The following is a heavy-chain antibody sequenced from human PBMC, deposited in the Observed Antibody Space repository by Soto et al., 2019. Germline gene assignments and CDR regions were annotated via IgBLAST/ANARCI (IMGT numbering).Heavy chain of an antibody. Sequence: ASVKVSCKASGYTFTSYAMHWVLQAPGQRLEWMGWINAGNGNTKYSQKFQGRVTITRDTSASTAYMELSSLRSEDTAVYYCARITVVPAAAAHFDYWGQGTLVTVSS. J-gene: IGHJ4*02. D-gene: IGHD2-2*01. CDR1: GYTFTSYA. CDR2: INAGNGNT. V-gene: IGHV1-3*01. CDR3: ARITVVPAAAAHFDY.